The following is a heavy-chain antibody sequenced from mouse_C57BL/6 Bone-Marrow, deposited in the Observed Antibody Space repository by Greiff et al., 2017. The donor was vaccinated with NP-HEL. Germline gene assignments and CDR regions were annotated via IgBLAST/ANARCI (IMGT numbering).Heavy chain of an antibody. Sequence: VQLKESGPELVKPGASVKMSCKASGYTFTDYNMHWVKQSHGKSLEWIGYINPNNGGTSYNQKFKGKATLTVNKSSSTAYMELRSLTSEDSAVYYCARGTPAMDYWGQGTSVTVSS. CDR2: INPNNGGT. J-gene: IGHJ4*01. CDR1: GYTFTDYN. CDR3: ARGTPAMDY. V-gene: IGHV1-22*01.